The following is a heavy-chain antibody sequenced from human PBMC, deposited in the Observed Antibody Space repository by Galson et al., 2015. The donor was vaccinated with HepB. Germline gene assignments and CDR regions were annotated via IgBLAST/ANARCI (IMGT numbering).Heavy chain of an antibody. V-gene: IGHV3-33*06. D-gene: IGHD2-2*01. J-gene: IGHJ3*02. CDR3: AKEGYCSSTSCYPDI. CDR1: GFTFRGSA. Sequence: SLRLSCAASGFTFRGSAMHWVRQAPGKGLEWVAVIWYDGSNKYYADSVKGRFTISRDNSKNTLYLQMNSLRAEDTAVYYCAKEGYCSSTSCYPDIWGQGTMVTVSS. CDR2: IWYDGSNK.